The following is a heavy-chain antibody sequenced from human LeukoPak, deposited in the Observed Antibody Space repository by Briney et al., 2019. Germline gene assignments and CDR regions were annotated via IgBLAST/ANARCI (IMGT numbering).Heavy chain of an antibody. J-gene: IGHJ4*02. D-gene: IGHD3-16*01. V-gene: IGHV3-15*01. CDR1: GFTFDDYA. CDR3: TTVVMSGLSPH. CDR2: IKSKTDGGTT. Sequence: PGRSLRLSCAASGFTFDDYAMHWVRQAPGKGLEWVGRIKSKTDGGTTDYAAPVKGRFTISRDDSKNTLYLQMNSLKTEDTAVYYCTTVVMSGLSPHWGQGTLVTVSS.